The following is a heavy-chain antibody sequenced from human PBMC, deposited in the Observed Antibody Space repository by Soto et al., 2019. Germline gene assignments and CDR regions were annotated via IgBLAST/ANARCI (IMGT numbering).Heavy chain of an antibody. V-gene: IGHV4-39*01. Sequence: PSETLSLTCTVSGGSISSSSYYWGWIRQPPGKGLEWIGSIYYSGSTYYNPSLKSRVTISVDTSKNQFSLKLSSVTAADTAVYYCARHLSFRYCSSTSCSIPPFDYWGQGTLVTVSS. J-gene: IGHJ4*02. CDR2: IYYSGST. D-gene: IGHD2-2*01. CDR3: ARHLSFRYCSSTSCSIPPFDY. CDR1: GGSISSSSYY.